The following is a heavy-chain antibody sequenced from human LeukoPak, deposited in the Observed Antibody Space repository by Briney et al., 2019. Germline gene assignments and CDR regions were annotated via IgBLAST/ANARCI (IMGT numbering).Heavy chain of an antibody. J-gene: IGHJ4*02. Sequence: KSSQTLSLTCSVSGDSISSGAYYWSWIRQPPGKGLEWIGYIYHSGSTNYNPSLKSRVTISVDKSKNQFSLKLSSVTAADTAVYYCARGIGRGYLFTSEPYYFDYWGQGTLVTVSS. V-gene: IGHV4-30-2*01. CDR1: GDSISSGAYY. CDR2: IYHSGST. D-gene: IGHD1-14*01. CDR3: ARGIGRGYLFTSEPYYFDY.